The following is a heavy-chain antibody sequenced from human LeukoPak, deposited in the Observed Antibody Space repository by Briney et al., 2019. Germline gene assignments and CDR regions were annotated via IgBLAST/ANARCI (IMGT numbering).Heavy chain of an antibody. CDR1: GDSISNYH. CDR3: ARDPGYSSGWSQNWYFDL. Sequence: SETLSLTCTISGDSISNYHWSWIRQPPGRGLEWIGYISYTGGTDYNPSLKSRVSISLHTSKTHFSLNLTSVTAADTAVYYCARDPGYSSGWSQNWYFDLWGRGTLVTVSS. D-gene: IGHD6-19*01. CDR2: ISYTGGT. J-gene: IGHJ2*01. V-gene: IGHV4-59*01.